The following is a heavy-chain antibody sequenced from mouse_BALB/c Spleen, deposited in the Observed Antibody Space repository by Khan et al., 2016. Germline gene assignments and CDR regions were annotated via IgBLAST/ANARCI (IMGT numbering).Heavy chain of an antibody. V-gene: IGHV2-6-1*01. Sequence: VQLQESGPGLVAPSQSLSITCTISGFSLTNYGVHWVRQPPGKGLEWLVGIWSDGSTTYNSPLKSRLTISKDNSKSQVFLKMNSLQTEDTAMYFCARQPYYHYNIMDYWGQGTSVTVSS. CDR2: IWSDGST. D-gene: IGHD2-10*01. CDR1: GFSLTNYG. CDR3: ARQPYYHYNIMDY. J-gene: IGHJ4*01.